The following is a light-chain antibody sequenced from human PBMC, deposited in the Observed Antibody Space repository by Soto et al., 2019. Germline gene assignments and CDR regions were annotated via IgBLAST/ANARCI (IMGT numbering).Light chain of an antibody. Sequence: QSVLTQPASVSGSPGQSITISCTGTSSDVGSYYFVSWYQKHPDKAPKLLIFEINKRPSGVSHRFSGSKSGNTASLTISGLQAEDEADYFCCSYAAGSVSVFGAGTKVTVL. CDR3: CSYAAGSVSV. J-gene: IGLJ1*01. CDR2: EIN. V-gene: IGLV2-23*02. CDR1: SSDVGSYYF.